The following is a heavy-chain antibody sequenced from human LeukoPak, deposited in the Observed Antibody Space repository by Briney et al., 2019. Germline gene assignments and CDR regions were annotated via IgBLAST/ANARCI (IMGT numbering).Heavy chain of an antibody. CDR2: ISGSGGST. D-gene: IGHD6-13*01. V-gene: IGHV3-23*01. CDR3: AKGKYSSSWYDTSYFDY. J-gene: IGHJ4*02. Sequence: PGGSLRLSCTASGFTLSTYAMSWVRQAPGKGLEWVSAISGSGGSTYYADSVEGRFTISRDNSKNTLYLQMNSLRAEDTAVYYCAKGKYSSSWYDTSYFDYWGQGTLVTVSS. CDR1: GFTLSTYA.